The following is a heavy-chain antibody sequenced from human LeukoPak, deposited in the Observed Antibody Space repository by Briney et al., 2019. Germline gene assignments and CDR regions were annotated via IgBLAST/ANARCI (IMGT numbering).Heavy chain of an antibody. D-gene: IGHD3-10*01. V-gene: IGHV1-24*01. J-gene: IGHJ4*02. CDR1: GYTLSELS. Sequence: ASVKVSCKVSGYTLSELSMYWVRQGPGKGLEWMGSFDHENDETTYAQKFQGRIRMTEDTSTQTAYMERSGLRSDDTAIYYCATDGTGRYSVDCWGQGTLVTVSS. CDR3: ATDGTGRYSVDC. CDR2: FDHENDET.